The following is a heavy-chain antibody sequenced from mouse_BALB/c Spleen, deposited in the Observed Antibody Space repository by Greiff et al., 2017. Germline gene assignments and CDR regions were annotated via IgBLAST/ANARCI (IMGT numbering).Heavy chain of an antibody. Sequence: EVQGVESGGGLVKPGGSLKLSCAASGFTFSSYAMSWVRQSPEKRLEWVAEISSGGSYTYYPDTVTGRFTISRDNAKNTLYLEMSSLRSEDTAMYYCARTPHSSYFAYWGQGTLVTVSA. J-gene: IGHJ3*01. CDR1: GFTFSSYA. V-gene: IGHV5-9-4*01. D-gene: IGHD1-1*01. CDR2: ISSGGSYT. CDR3: ARTPHSSYFAY.